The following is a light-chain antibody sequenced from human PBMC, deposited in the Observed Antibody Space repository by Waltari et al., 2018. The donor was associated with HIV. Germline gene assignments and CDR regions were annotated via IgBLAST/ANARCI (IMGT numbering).Light chain of an antibody. CDR3: GTWDSTLSAYV. Sequence: QSVLTQPPSVSAAPRQKVTISCPGNSSTIGNNYVSWYQQLPGAAPKLLIYDNYNRPSGIPDRFAGSKSGTSATLDTTGLQTGDEADFYGGTWDSTLSAYVFGTGTKVTVL. CDR1: SSTIGNNY. CDR2: DNY. V-gene: IGLV1-51*01. J-gene: IGLJ1*01.